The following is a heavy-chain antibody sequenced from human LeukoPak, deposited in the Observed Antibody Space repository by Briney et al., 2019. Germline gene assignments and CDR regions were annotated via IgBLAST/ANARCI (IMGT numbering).Heavy chain of an antibody. J-gene: IGHJ4*02. CDR3: ARHGASGSYLYYFDY. Sequence: SETLSLTCTVSGGSISSYYWSWIRQPPGKGLEWVGYIYYSGSTNYNPSLKSRVTISVDTSKNQFSLKLSSVTAADTAVYFCARHGASGSYLYYFDYWGQGTLVTVSS. D-gene: IGHD1-26*01. V-gene: IGHV4-59*08. CDR2: IYYSGST. CDR1: GGSISSYY.